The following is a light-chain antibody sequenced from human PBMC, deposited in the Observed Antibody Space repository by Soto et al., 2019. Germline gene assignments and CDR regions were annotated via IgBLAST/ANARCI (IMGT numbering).Light chain of an antibody. CDR2: GAS. CDR1: QSVVTNS. CDR3: QQYGGARWT. V-gene: IGKV3-20*01. J-gene: IGKJ1*01. Sequence: EIVSTQSPGTLSLSPGERATLSCRASQSVVTNSLAWYQQKPGQAPRLIIYGASNRATGIPDRFSGRGSGTDFTLTISRLEPEDCAVYYCQQYGGARWTFGQGTKVDIK.